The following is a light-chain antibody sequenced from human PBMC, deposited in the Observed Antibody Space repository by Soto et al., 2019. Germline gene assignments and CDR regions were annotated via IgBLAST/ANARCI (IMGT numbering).Light chain of an antibody. Sequence: EIVLTQSPGTLSLSPGERATVSCRASQSVSGSYLAWYQHKPGQAPRLLMYDASLRATGVPDRFSGSGSGTDFTLTISRLEPEDFAVYYCQQYGSSLITFGQGTRLEIK. CDR3: QQYGSSLIT. CDR2: DAS. V-gene: IGKV3-20*01. J-gene: IGKJ5*01. CDR1: QSVSGSY.